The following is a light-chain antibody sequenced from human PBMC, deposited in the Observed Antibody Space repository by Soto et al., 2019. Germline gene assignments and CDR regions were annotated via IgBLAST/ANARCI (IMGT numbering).Light chain of an antibody. J-gene: IGKJ3*01. Sequence: DIQMTQSPSSLSASVGDRVTITCRASQSINSYLNWYQQEPGKAPQLLIFAASNLQSGVPSRFSGSRSGTDFTLTISSLQPEDFATYYCQQSYSTPLFSFGPGTKVGIK. CDR3: QQSYSTPLFS. CDR1: QSINSY. V-gene: IGKV1-39*01. CDR2: AAS.